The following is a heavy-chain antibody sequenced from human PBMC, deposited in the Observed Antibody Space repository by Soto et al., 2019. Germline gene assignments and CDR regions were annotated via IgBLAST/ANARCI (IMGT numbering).Heavy chain of an antibody. Sequence: DVQLVESGGGLIQPGESLRLSCAAFGFTISGKKYVAWVRQAPGTWLEWVSALYDLDGSFYAASVKGRFTTSSDSSKTTVYLQMNDLRPDDTAVYYCATWHEREHAYDVWGQGTPGTVSS. CDR3: ATWHEREHAYDV. CDR2: LYDLDGS. D-gene: IGHD1-1*01. J-gene: IGHJ3*01. V-gene: IGHV3-53*01. CDR1: GFTISGKKY.